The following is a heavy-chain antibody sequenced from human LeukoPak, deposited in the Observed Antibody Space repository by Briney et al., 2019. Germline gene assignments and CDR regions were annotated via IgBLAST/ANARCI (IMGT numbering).Heavy chain of an antibody. J-gene: IGHJ4*02. CDR1: GFTFSSYW. CDR2: IKQDGSEK. D-gene: IGHD2-2*01. CDR3: ARQRYHDS. Sequence: QPGGSLRLSCATSGFTFSSYWMSWVRQAPGKGLGWVANIKQDGSEKNYLDSVKGRFTISRDNAKNSLYLQMNSLRAEDTAVYYCARQRYHDSWGQGTLVTVSS. V-gene: IGHV3-7*01.